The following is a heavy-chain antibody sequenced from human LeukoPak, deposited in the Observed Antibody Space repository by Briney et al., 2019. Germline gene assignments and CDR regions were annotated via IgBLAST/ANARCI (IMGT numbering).Heavy chain of an antibody. CDR3: AREKVRIGKYYYYYDMDV. Sequence: GGSLRLSCEASGYTFTDYYMSWVRQAPGQGLEWVSYISTSGSTIYYADTVKGRFTISRDNAKNSLYLEMNSLRAEDTAVYYCAREKVRIGKYYYYYDMDVWGQGTTVSVSS. CDR2: ISTSGSTI. CDR1: GYTFTDYY. J-gene: IGHJ6*02. V-gene: IGHV3-11*01. D-gene: IGHD1-26*01.